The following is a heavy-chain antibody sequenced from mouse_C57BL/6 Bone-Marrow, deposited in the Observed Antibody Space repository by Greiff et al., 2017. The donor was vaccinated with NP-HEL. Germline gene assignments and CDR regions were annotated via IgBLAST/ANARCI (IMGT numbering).Heavy chain of an antibody. CDR3: ARYADYLDY. Sequence: EVQRVESGGGLVQPGGSLSLSCAASGFTFTDYYMSWVRQPPGKALEWLGFIRNKANGYTTEYSASVKGRFTIYRDNSQSILYLQMNALRAEDSATYYCARYADYLDYWGQGTTLTVSS. J-gene: IGHJ2*01. CDR1: GFTFTDYY. CDR2: IRNKANGYTT. V-gene: IGHV7-3*01.